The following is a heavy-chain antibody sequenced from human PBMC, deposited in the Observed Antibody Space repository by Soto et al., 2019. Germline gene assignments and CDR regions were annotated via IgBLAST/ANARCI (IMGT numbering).Heavy chain of an antibody. CDR1: GGTFSRYA. D-gene: IGHD4-17*01. V-gene: IGHV1-69*01. CDR2: FIPIYGTR. Sequence: QVQLVHSGAEVKKPGSSVKVSCKASGGTFSRYAISWVRRAPGQGLEWIGGFIPIYGTRNYAQKFQGRVTSTADESTSTAYMELSSLRSEDTAVYYCARAERPYGDYDNYYYAMDVWDQGTSVTVSS. CDR3: ARAERPYGDYDNYYYAMDV. J-gene: IGHJ6*02.